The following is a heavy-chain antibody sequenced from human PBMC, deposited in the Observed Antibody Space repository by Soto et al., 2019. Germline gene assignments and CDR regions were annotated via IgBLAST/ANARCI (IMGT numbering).Heavy chain of an antibody. J-gene: IGHJ1*01. Sequence: QVQLQQWGAGLLKPSETLSLTCAVYGGSFSGYYWSWIRQPPGKGLEWIGEINHSGSTNYNPSLTSRVTTSVGTYKNQFSLKLSSVTAADSAVYYCARSGIALAGLRYFQHWGQGTLVTVSS. CDR1: GGSFSGYY. CDR2: INHSGST. D-gene: IGHD6-19*01. CDR3: ARSGIALAGLRYFQH. V-gene: IGHV4-34*01.